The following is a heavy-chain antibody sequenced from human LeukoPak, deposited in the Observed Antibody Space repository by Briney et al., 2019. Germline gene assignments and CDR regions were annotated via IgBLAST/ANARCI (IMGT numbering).Heavy chain of an antibody. CDR1: GFTFSSYA. CDR3: AKTPTRITGTTLVAP. D-gene: IGHD1-7*01. V-gene: IGHV3-23*01. Sequence: GGSLRLSCAASGFTFSSYAMSWVCQAPGKGLEWVSAISGSGGSTYYADSVKGRFTISRDNSKNTLYLQMNSLRAEDTAVYYCAKTPTRITGTTLVAPWGQGTLVTVSS. J-gene: IGHJ5*02. CDR2: ISGSGGST.